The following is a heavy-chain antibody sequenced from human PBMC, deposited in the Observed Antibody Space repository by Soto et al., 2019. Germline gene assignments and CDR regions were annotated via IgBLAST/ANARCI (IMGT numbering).Heavy chain of an antibody. D-gene: IGHD3-3*01. Sequence: GGSLRLSCAASGFTFSSYGMHWVRQAPGKGLEWVAGICYDGSNKYYADSVKGRFTISRDNSKNTLYLQMNSLRAEDTAVYYCARDKYDFWSGPGDYWGQGTLVTVSS. CDR2: ICYDGSNK. V-gene: IGHV3-33*01. CDR3: ARDKYDFWSGPGDY. J-gene: IGHJ4*02. CDR1: GFTFSSYG.